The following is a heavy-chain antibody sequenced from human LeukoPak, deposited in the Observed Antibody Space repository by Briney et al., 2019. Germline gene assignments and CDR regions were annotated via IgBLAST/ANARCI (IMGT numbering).Heavy chain of an antibody. CDR2: IYSDGST. D-gene: IGHD6-13*01. CDR1: GLTVSSNY. V-gene: IGHV3-53*01. CDR3: ARGGGYSSPSYDY. J-gene: IGHJ4*02. Sequence: GGSLRLSCAASGLTVSSNYVTWVRQVPGKGLEWVSDIYSDGSTYYADSVKGRFTISRDNSKNTLYLQMNSLRAEDTAVYYCARGGGYSSPSYDYWGQGTLVTVSS.